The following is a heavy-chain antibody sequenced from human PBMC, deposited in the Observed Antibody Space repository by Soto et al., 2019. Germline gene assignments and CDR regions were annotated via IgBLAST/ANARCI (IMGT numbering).Heavy chain of an antibody. J-gene: IGHJ4*02. CDR2: INPNSGGA. D-gene: IGHD6-19*01. V-gene: IGHV1-2*02. Sequence: ASVNVSCKASGYTFTSYAISWVRQAPGQGLEWMGWINPNSGGANYAQKFQGRVTMTRDTSISTAYMELSRLRSDDTAVYYCARNPPWAGSDYWGQGTLVTVSS. CDR1: GYTFTSYA. CDR3: ARNPPWAGSDY.